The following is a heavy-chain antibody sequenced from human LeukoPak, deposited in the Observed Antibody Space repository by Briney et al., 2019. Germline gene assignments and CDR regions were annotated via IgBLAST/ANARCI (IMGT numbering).Heavy chain of an antibody. D-gene: IGHD6-6*01. V-gene: IGHV4-59*08. CDR3: ARLYSSSSGLRASDY. J-gene: IGHJ4*02. CDR1: GXSISSYY. CDR2: IYYSGST. Sequence: SETLSLTWTVSGXSISSYYWSWIRQPPGKGLEWIGYIYYSGSTNYNPSLKSRVTISVDTSKNQFSLKLSSVTAADTAVYYCARLYSSSSGLRASDYWGQGTLVTVSS.